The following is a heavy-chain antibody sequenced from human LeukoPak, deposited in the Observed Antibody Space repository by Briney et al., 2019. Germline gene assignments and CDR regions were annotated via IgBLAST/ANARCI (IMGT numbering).Heavy chain of an antibody. V-gene: IGHV3-23*01. D-gene: IGHD5-12*01. CDR3: AKDSGWLRFHY. J-gene: IGHJ4*02. Sequence: GGSLRLSCAGYGFTFSNHGMNWVRQAAGKGLEWVSGISPSGDITYYVDSVKGRFTISRDNSKNTFYLQMNSLRAEDTAVYYCAKDSGWLRFHYWGQGTLVTVSS. CDR2: ISPSGDIT. CDR1: GFTFSNHG.